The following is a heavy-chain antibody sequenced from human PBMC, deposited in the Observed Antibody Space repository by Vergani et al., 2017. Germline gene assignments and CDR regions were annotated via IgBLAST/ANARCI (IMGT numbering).Heavy chain of an antibody. CDR3: ARSGALYCSSTSCYLYYYYYYMDV. CDR2: ISYDGSNK. V-gene: IGHV3-30-3*01. CDR1: GFTFSSYA. J-gene: IGHJ6*03. D-gene: IGHD2-2*01. Sequence: QVQLVESGGGVVQPGRSLRLSCAASGFTFSSYAMHWVRQAPGKGLEWVAVISYDGSNKYYADSVKGRFTISRDNSKNTLYLQMNSLRAEDTAVYYCARSGALYCSSTSCYLYYYYYYMDVWGKGP.